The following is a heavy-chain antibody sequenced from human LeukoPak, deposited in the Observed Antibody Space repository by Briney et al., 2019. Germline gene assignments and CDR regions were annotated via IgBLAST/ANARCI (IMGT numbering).Heavy chain of an antibody. CDR3: ARGVYSNYDY. CDR1: GGSISSHY. V-gene: IGHV4-59*11. CDR2: IYYSGST. Sequence: SETLSLTCTVSGGSISSHYWSWIRQPPGKGLEWIGYIYYSGSTNCNPSLKSRVTISVDTSKNQFSLKLSSVTAADTAVYYCARGVYSNYDYWGQGTLVTVSS. J-gene: IGHJ4*02. D-gene: IGHD4-11*01.